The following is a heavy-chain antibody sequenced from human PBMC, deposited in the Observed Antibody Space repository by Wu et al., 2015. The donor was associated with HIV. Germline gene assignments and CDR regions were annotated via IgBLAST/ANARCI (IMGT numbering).Heavy chain of an antibody. CDR1: GLHLHRLL. CDR3: ARGSGYCSSTSCYEGNDAFDI. CDR2: INPNSGGT. D-gene: IGHD2-2*01. V-gene: IGHV1-2*02. J-gene: IGHJ3*02. Sequence: QVQLVQSGAEVKKPGASNERSPGKASGLHLHRLLYALGATGPWTRLEWMGWINPNSGGTNYAQKFQGRVTMTRDTSISTAYMELSRLRSDDTAVYYCARGSGYCSSTSCYEGNDAFDIWGQGTMVTVSS.